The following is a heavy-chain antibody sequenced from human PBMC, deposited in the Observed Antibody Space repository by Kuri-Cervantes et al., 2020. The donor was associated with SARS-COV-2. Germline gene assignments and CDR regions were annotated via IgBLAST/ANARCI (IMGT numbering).Heavy chain of an antibody. CDR2: IYYSGST. J-gene: IGHJ4*02. CDR1: GGSISSSSYY. D-gene: IGHD4/OR15-4a*01. CDR3: ARGLRGLTHDY. Sequence: SETLSLTCTVSGGSISSSSYYWGWIRQPPGKGLEWTGSIYYSGSTYYNPSLKSRVTISVDTSKNQFSLKLSSVTAADTAVYYCARGLRGLTHDYWGQGTLVTVSS. V-gene: IGHV4-39*01.